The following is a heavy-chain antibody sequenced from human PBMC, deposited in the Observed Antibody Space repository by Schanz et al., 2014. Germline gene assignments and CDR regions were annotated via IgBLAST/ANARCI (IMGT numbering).Heavy chain of an antibody. CDR3: AKDTGYCHGGACYCFEY. Sequence: QVQLVESGGGVVQPGRSLRLSCAASGFTFSSYGMHWVRQAPGKGLEWVAVISYDGNNEDYADSVKGRFSISRDNSQNTLYLQMDSLRPEDTAVYFCAKDTGYCHGGACYCFEYWVLGILVTVSS. D-gene: IGHD2-8*02. V-gene: IGHV3-30*18. J-gene: IGHJ4*01. CDR2: ISYDGNNE. CDR1: GFTFSSYG.